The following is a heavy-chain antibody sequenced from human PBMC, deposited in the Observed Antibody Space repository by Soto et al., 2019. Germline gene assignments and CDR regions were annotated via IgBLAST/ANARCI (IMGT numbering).Heavy chain of an antibody. J-gene: IGHJ4*02. D-gene: IGHD3-3*01. V-gene: IGHV4-30-4*01. CDR2: IYYSGST. Sequence: SETLSLTCTVSGGSISSGDYYWSWIRQPPGKGLEWIGYIYYSGSTYYNPSLKSRVTISVDTSKNQFSLKLSSVTAADTAVYYCARGLTIFGVVQIWGQGTLVTVPQ. CDR1: GGSISSGDYY. CDR3: ARGLTIFGVVQI.